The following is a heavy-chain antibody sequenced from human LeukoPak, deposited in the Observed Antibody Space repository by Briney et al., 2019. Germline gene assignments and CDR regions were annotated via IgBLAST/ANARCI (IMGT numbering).Heavy chain of an antibody. CDR2: ISSSSTI. V-gene: IGHV3-48*01. Sequence: GGSLRLSCAASGFTFSSYSMNWVRQAPGKGLEWVSYISSSSTIYYADSVKGRFTISRDNAKNSLYLQMNSLRAEDTAVYYCVCKSGYYMDVWGKGTTVTVSS. D-gene: IGHD2-8*01. CDR3: VCKSGYYMDV. CDR1: GFTFSSYS. J-gene: IGHJ6*03.